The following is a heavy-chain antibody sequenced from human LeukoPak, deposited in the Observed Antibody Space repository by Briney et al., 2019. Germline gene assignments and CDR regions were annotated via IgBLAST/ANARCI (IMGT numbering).Heavy chain of an antibody. Sequence: SETLSLTCTVSGASISSGSYYWTWIRQPAGKGLEWIGRVYTSGNTNYNPSLKSRVTISLDTSKNQFSLRLNSVTAADTAVYYCARGAGSYDVYYFDYWGQGALVTVSS. CDR1: GASISSGSYY. V-gene: IGHV4-61*02. J-gene: IGHJ4*02. CDR2: VYTSGNT. D-gene: IGHD3-10*01. CDR3: ARGAGSYDVYYFDY.